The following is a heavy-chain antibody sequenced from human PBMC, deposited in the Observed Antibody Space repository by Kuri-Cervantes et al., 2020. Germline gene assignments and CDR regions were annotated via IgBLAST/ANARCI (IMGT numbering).Heavy chain of an antibody. CDR2: ISSSGSTI. CDR1: GFTFSDYY. Sequence: GESLKISCAASGFTFSDYYMSWIRQAPGKGLEWVSYISSSGSTIYYADSVKGRFTISRDNAKNSLYLQMNSLKTEDTAVYYYTTDTWGSSGWYTEPDYWGQGTLVTVSS. D-gene: IGHD6-19*01. J-gene: IGHJ4*02. CDR3: TTDTWGSSGWYTEPDY. V-gene: IGHV3-11*01.